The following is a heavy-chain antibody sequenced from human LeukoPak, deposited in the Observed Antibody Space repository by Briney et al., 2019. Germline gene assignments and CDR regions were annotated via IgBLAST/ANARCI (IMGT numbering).Heavy chain of an antibody. J-gene: IGHJ4*02. Sequence: SETLSLTCVVYGGSFSGYYWSWIRQPPGKGLEWIGEINHSGSTNYNPSLKSRVTISVDTSKNQFSLKLSSVTAADTAVYYCARWATTVDIVVVPAAIQTGYFDYWGQGTLVTVSS. D-gene: IGHD2-2*02. CDR3: ARWATTVDIVVVPAAIQTGYFDY. V-gene: IGHV4-34*01. CDR2: INHSGST. CDR1: GGSFSGYY.